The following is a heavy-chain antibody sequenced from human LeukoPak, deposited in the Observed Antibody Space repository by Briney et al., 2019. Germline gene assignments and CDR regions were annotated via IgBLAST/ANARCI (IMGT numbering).Heavy chain of an antibody. CDR2: ISSSSSYI. CDR3: ARDYTATGAMDV. J-gene: IGHJ6*02. D-gene: IGHD2-21*02. V-gene: IGHV3-21*01. Sequence: GGSLRLSCAASGFSFRTYSMNWVRQAPGKGLEWVSSISSSSSYISYADSVKGRFTISRDNAKNSLFLQMNSLRAEDTALYYCARDYTATGAMDVWGQGTTVTVS. CDR1: GFSFRTYS.